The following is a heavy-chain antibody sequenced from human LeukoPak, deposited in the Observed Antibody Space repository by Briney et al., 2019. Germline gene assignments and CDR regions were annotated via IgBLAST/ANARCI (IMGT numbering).Heavy chain of an antibody. D-gene: IGHD4-17*01. CDR1: GGSISGYY. J-gene: IGHJ4*02. CDR2: IYYSGTT. CDR3: ARGTTTVTDDY. Sequence: SETLSLTCTVSGGSISGYYWSWIRQPPGKGLEWIGYIYYSGTTNYNPSLKSRVTISVDTSRNHFSLKLSSVTAADTAVYYCARGTTTVTDDYWGQGTLVTVSS. V-gene: IGHV4-59*12.